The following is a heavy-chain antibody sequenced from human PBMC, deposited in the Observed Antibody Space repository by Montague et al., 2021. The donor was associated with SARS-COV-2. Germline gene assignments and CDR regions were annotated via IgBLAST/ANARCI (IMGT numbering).Heavy chain of an antibody. D-gene: IGHD2-2*01. CDR1: GGSISSYY. CDR3: SNVRRAQLLFGTLYYGMDV. V-gene: IGHV4-59*01. CDR2: ISYSGST. J-gene: IGHJ6*02. Sequence: SETLSLTCTVSGGSISSYYWSWIRQPPGKGLQWIGYISYSGSTCYNPSLKIRGTISVDTSKNHFPLRLSSVTAADTALYYCSNVRRAQLLFGTLYYGMDVWGQGTTVTVSS.